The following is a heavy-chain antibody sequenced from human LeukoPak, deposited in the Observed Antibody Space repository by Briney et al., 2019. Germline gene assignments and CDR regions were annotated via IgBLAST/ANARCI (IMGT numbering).Heavy chain of an antibody. J-gene: IGHJ6*03. D-gene: IGHD2-15*01. CDR3: ARQKAVVVVAATPDEDYGDYVDYYYYMDV. V-gene: IGHV3-7*01. CDR2: IKEDGSEK. Sequence: GGSLRLSCAASGFTFSRYWMSWVRQAPGKGLEWVANIKEDGSEKYYVDSVKGRLTISRDNAKNSLSLQIKSLRAEDTAVCYCARQKAVVVVAATPDEDYGDYVDYYYYMDVWGKGTTVTVSS. CDR1: GFTFSRYW.